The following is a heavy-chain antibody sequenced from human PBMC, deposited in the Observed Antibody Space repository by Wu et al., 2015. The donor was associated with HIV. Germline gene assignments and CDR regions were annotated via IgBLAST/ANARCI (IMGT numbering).Heavy chain of an antibody. D-gene: IGHD3-22*01. CDR1: GYTFTAFY. J-gene: IGHJ4*02. CDR3: ARDAPPITTEFDQ. CDR2: INPINGAT. Sequence: QVQLVQSGAEMKKPGASVKVSCKASGYTFTAFYIHWLRQAPGQGPEWMGWINPINGATIYSENFEGRVTLTRDTSTNTAYMELSSLRSYDTAVYYCARDAPPITTEFDQWGQGTLVSVSS. V-gene: IGHV1-2*02.